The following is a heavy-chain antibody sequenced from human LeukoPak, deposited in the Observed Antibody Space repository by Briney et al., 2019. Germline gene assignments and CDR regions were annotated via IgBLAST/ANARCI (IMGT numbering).Heavy chain of an antibody. Sequence: GGSLRLSCSASGFAFSGFAMGWVRQAQGKGLEWVSSISGSGGNTYYADSVEGRFTVSRDNSKNTLYLQMNSLRAEDTALYYCARGRGGDYVPSRFDYWGQGTLVTVSS. CDR2: ISGSGGNT. J-gene: IGHJ4*02. V-gene: IGHV3-23*01. CDR1: GFAFSGFA. CDR3: ARGRGGDYVPSRFDY. D-gene: IGHD4-17*01.